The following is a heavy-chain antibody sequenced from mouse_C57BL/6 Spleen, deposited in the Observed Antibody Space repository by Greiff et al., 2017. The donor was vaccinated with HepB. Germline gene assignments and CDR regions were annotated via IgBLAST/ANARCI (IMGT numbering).Heavy chain of an antibody. D-gene: IGHD1-1*01. CDR2: IDPETGGT. V-gene: IGHV1-15*01. Sequence: QVQLQQSGAELVRPGASVTLSCTASGYTFTDYEMHWVKQTPVHGLEWIGAIDPETGGTAYNQKFKGKAILTADKSSSTDYMELRSLTSEDSAVYYCTFTTGVPYYAMDYWGQGTSVTVSS. J-gene: IGHJ4*01. CDR3: TFTTGVPYYAMDY. CDR1: GYTFTDYE.